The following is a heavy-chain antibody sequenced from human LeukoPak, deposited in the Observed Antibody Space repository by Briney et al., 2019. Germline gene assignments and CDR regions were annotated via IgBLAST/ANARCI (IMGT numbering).Heavy chain of an antibody. CDR3: ARAAVTSSYYYYYYMDV. CDR1: GFTFSSYS. V-gene: IGHV3-48*01. D-gene: IGHD2-21*02. CDR2: ISSSSSTI. Sequence: GGSLSLFCAASGFTFSSYSMNWVRQAPGKGLEWVSYISSSSSTIYYADSVRGRFTISRDNAKNSLFLQMNSLRAEDTAVYYCARAAVTSSYYYYYYMDVWGKGSTVTVSS. J-gene: IGHJ6*03.